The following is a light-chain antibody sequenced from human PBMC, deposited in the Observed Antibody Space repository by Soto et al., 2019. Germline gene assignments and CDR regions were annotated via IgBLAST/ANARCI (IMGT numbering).Light chain of an antibody. CDR3: QHYNSWPRA. CDR1: QSVSSN. Sequence: EIVMTQSPATLSVSPGERATLSCRASQSVSSNLAWYQQKPGQAPRLLIYGASTRATGVPARFSGSGSGTEFTLTISRLQSEDFAVYRCQHYNSWPRAFGQGTKVESK. V-gene: IGKV3-15*01. J-gene: IGKJ1*01. CDR2: GAS.